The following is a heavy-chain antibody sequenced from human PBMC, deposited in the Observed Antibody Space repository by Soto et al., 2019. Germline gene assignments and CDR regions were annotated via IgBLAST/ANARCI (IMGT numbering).Heavy chain of an antibody. D-gene: IGHD1-20*01. CDR2: ISVSDAFI. Sequence: VGSLRLSCAASGFNVGAFAVNWVRQAPGKGLEWVSGISVSDAFIYYADSVRGRFSISRDASENILYLQMNSLRVDDTALYYCTRETVAGITGLDYWGPGTLVTVSS. CDR3: TRETVAGITGLDY. J-gene: IGHJ4*02. V-gene: IGHV3-23*01. CDR1: GFNVGAFA.